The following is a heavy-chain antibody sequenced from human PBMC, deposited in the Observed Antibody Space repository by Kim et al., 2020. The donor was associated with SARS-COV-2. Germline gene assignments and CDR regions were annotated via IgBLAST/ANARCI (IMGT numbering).Heavy chain of an antibody. J-gene: IGHJ6*02. CDR2: TYYRSKWYN. D-gene: IGHD3-22*01. CDR3: ARDEDSSGYHGAFDGMDV. V-gene: IGHV6-1*01. Sequence: SQTLSLTCAISGDSVSSNSAAWNWIRQSPSRGLEWLGRTYYRSKWYNDYAVSVKSRITINPDTSKNQFSLQLNSVTPEDTAVYYCARDEDSSGYHGAFDGMDVWGQGTTVTVSS. CDR1: GDSVSSNSAA.